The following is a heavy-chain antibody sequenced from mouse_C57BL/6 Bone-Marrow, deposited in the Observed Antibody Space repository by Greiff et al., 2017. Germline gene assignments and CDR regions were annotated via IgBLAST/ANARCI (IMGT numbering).Heavy chain of an antibody. J-gene: IGHJ1*03. CDR1: GYTFTNYW. Sequence: VQLQASGAELVRPGTSVKMSCKASGYTFTNYWIGWAKQRPGHGLEWIGDIYPGGGYTNYNEKFKGKATLTADKSSSTSEDSAIYYCARSLYYGYDWYFDVWGTGTTVTVSS. CDR3: ARSLYYGYDWYFDV. V-gene: IGHV1-63*01. CDR2: IYPGGGYT. D-gene: IGHD2-2*01.